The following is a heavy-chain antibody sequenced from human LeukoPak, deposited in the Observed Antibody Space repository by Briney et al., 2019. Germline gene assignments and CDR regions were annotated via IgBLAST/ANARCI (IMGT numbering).Heavy chain of an antibody. CDR3: ARQQYDFWSGYEDY. V-gene: IGHV4-59*01. J-gene: IGHJ4*02. CDR2: ISYSGST. D-gene: IGHD3-3*01. Sequence: SETLSLTCTVSGGSISSYYWSWIRQPPGKGLEWIGYISYSGSTNYNPSLKSRVTISVDTSKNQFSLKLSSVTAADTAVYYCARQQYDFWSGYEDYWGQGTLVTVSS. CDR1: GGSISSYY.